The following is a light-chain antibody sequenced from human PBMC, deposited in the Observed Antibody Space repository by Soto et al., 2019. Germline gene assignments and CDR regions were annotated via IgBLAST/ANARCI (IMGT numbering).Light chain of an antibody. Sequence: DIQMTQSPYTLSASVGDRVTITCRASQGISTWLAWYQQKPGTAPKLLIYDASSLESGVPSRFSGSGSGREFTLTISSLQPDDYATYYCQQYSSYSRTFGQGTKVEIK. CDR1: QGISTW. CDR3: QQYSSYSRT. CDR2: DAS. J-gene: IGKJ1*01. V-gene: IGKV1-5*01.